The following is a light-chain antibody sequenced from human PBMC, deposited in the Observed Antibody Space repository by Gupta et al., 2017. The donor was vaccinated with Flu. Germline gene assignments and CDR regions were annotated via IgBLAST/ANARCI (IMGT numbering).Light chain of an antibody. CDR3: QVWDSDGDFV. CDR2: NDN. Sequence: SSFLTPSPPLSVAPGQAARLPLGGNDIGSKSVHWYHQKPGQAPVLVVYNDNDRPSGIPERFSGSNSGNTATLAISRVEAEDEADYYCQVWDSDGDFVFGTGTKVTVL. CDR1: DIGSKS. J-gene: IGLJ1*01. V-gene: IGLV3-21*02.